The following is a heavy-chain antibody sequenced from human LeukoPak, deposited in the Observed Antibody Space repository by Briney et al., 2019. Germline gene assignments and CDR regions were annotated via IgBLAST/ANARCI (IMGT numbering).Heavy chain of an antibody. J-gene: IGHJ6*03. Sequence: GGSLRLSCAASEFTFSAYGMHWVRQAPGKGLEWVAFIRCDGSNKYSADSVKGRFTIARDNSKNTLYLQMNSLRAEDTAVYYCAKDAQYYDFWSGWNNTYYYYMDVWGKGTTVTVSS. D-gene: IGHD3-3*01. V-gene: IGHV3-30*02. CDR2: IRCDGSNK. CDR3: AKDAQYYDFWSGWNNTYYYYMDV. CDR1: EFTFSAYG.